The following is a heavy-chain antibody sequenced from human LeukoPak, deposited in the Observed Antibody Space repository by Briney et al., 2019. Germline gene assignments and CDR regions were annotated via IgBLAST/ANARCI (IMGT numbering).Heavy chain of an antibody. CDR3: ARGGYSYGTFDY. CDR1: GGSFSGYY. Sequence: ASETLSLPCAVYGGSFSGYYWSWIRQPPGKGLEWIGEINHSGSTNYNPSLKSRVTISVDTSKNQFSLKLSSVTAADTAVYYCARGGYSYGTFDYWGQGILVTVSS. V-gene: IGHV4-34*01. CDR2: INHSGST. J-gene: IGHJ4*02. D-gene: IGHD5-18*01.